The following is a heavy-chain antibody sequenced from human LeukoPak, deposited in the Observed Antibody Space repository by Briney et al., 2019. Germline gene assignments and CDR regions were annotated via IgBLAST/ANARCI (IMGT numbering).Heavy chain of an antibody. CDR1: GYTFPRYD. Sequence: ASVKVSCKASGYTFPRYDINWVRQATGQGREWMGWMNPNSGNTGYAQKFQGRVTMTRNTSISTAYMELSSLRSEDTAVYYCARAAGLWSIYDAFDIWGQGTMVTVSS. V-gene: IGHV1-8*01. CDR3: ARAAGLWSIYDAFDI. J-gene: IGHJ3*02. D-gene: IGHD5-18*01. CDR2: MNPNSGNT.